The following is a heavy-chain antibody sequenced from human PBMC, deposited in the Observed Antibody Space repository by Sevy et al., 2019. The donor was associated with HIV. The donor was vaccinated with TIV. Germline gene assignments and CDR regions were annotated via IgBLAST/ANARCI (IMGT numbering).Heavy chain of an antibody. Sequence: GGSLRLSCTASGFTFRRNSMNWVRQAPGKGLEWLAYINTLSDTIKDADSVKGRFTISRDNAKNSLYLQMNSLRVEDTAVYYCARDASVAAYYFDFWGQGTLVTVSS. D-gene: IGHD6-19*01. CDR3: ARDASVAAYYFDF. J-gene: IGHJ4*02. CDR2: INTLSDTI. V-gene: IGHV3-48*01. CDR1: GFTFRRNS.